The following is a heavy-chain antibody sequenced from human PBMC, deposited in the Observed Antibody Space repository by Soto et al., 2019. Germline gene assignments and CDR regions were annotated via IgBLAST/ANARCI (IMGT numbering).Heavy chain of an antibody. D-gene: IGHD3-3*01. CDR3: ARDLDITIFGVARDYYYYGMDV. CDR1: GFTFSSYS. CDR2: ISSSSSYI. J-gene: IGHJ6*02. Sequence: GGSLRLSCAASGFTFSSYSMNWVRQAPGKGLEWVSSISSSSSYIYYADSVKGRFTISRDNAKNSLYLQMNSLRAEDTAVYYCARDLDITIFGVARDYYYYGMDVWGQGTTVTVSS. V-gene: IGHV3-21*01.